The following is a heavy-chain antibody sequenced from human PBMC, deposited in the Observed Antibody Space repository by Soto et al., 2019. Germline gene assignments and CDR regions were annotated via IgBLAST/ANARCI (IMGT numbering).Heavy chain of an antibody. V-gene: IGHV1-69*13. CDR2: IIPIFGTA. J-gene: IGHJ5*02. Sequence: SVKVSCKASGGTFSSYAISWLRQAPGQGLEWMGGIIPIFGTANYAQKFQGRVTITADESMSTAYMELSSLRSEDTAVYYCAYGYSYGLEIGFLWFDPWGQGTLVTVSS. D-gene: IGHD5-18*01. CDR1: GGTFSSYA. CDR3: AYGYSYGLEIGFLWFDP.